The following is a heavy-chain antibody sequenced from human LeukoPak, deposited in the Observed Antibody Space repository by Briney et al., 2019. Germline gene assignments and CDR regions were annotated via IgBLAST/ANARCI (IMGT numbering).Heavy chain of an antibody. Sequence: ASVKVSCKSSGYTFTTYHINWVRQAPGQGLEWMGRINAYNGNTNYEQKLQGRVIMTTGTPTSTVFMELRSLRSDDTAVYYCARGGRGNFDYWGQGTLVTVSS. J-gene: IGHJ4*02. CDR1: GYTFTTYH. CDR2: INAYNGNT. CDR3: ARGGRGNFDY. V-gene: IGHV1-18*01. D-gene: IGHD3-10*01.